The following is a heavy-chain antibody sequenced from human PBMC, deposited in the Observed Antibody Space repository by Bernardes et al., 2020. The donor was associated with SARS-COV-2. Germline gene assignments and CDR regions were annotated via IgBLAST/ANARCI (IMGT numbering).Heavy chain of an antibody. CDR3: AGSTGWSGEGGY. J-gene: IGHJ4*02. D-gene: IGHD6-19*01. Sequence: GGSLRLSCAASEFTFSRFWMHWVRQVPGKGLVWVSRINEDGSEIYYVDSVKGRFTISRDNSKNSVYLQMDSLRVDDTAVYYCAGSTGWSGEGGYWGQGTLVTVSS. CDR1: EFTFSRFW. CDR2: INEDGSEI. V-gene: IGHV3-7*03.